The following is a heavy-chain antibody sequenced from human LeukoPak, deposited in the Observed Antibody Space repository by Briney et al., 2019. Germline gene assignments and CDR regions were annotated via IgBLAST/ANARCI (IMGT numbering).Heavy chain of an antibody. J-gene: IGHJ4*02. V-gene: IGHV1-69*13. CDR1: GGTFSSYA. CDR3: AKANRVAAARY. D-gene: IGHD6-13*01. Sequence: ASVKVSCKASGGTFSSYAISWVRQAPGQGLEWMGGIIPIFGTANYAQKFQGRVTITADESTSTAYMELSSLRSEDTAVYYRAKANRVAAARYWGQGTLVTVSS. CDR2: IIPIFGTA.